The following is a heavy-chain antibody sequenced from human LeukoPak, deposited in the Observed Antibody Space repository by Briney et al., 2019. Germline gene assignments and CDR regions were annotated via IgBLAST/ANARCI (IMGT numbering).Heavy chain of an antibody. V-gene: IGHV1-69*05. D-gene: IGHD7-27*01. CDR2: VIPIYGTP. CDR3: ARDHWGIVENGYDYFYYDMDV. Sequence: ASVKVSCKASGGSFSTSGFSWVRQAPGQGLEWMGGVIPIYGTPSYAQKFQGRVTITTDESTSTAYMELSSLRSEDTAVYYCARDHWGIVENGYDYFYYDMDVWGQGTTVTVSS. J-gene: IGHJ6*02. CDR1: GGSFSTSG.